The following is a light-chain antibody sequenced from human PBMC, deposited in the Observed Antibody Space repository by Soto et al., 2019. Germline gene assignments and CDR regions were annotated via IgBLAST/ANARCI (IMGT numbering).Light chain of an antibody. V-gene: IGLV1-51*01. CDR2: DNN. Sequence: QSVLTQPPSVSAAPGQKVTISCSGSSSNIGSNHVSWYQQLPETAPKLLIYDNNERPSGIPDRFSGSKSGTSATLGITGLQTGDEADYYCATWDNRLSAVLFGGGTKLTVL. CDR3: ATWDNRLSAVL. CDR1: SSNIGSNH. J-gene: IGLJ2*01.